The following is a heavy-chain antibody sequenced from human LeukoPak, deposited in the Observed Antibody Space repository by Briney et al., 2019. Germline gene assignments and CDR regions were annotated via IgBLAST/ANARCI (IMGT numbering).Heavy chain of an antibody. CDR1: GGSISSSSYY. D-gene: IGHD3-22*01. J-gene: IGHJ4*02. CDR2: IYYSGST. V-gene: IGHV4-39*07. Sequence: SETLSLTCTVSGGSISSSSYYWGWIRQPPGKGLEWIGSIYYSGSTYYNPSLKSRVTISVDTPKNQFSLKLSSVTAADTAVYYCARAKYYYDSSGYYFISTLYFDYWGQGTLVTVSS. CDR3: ARAKYYYDSSGYYFISTLYFDY.